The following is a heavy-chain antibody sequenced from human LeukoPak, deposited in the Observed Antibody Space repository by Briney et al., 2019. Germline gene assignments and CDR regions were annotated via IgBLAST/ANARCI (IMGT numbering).Heavy chain of an antibody. CDR1: GGTFSSYA. D-gene: IGHD2-15*01. CDR3: AMTRYCSGGSCYSNLYYYYYGMDV. V-gene: IGHV1-69*01. Sequence: SVKVSCKASGGTFSSYAISWVRQAPGQGLEWMGGIIPIFGTANYAQKFQGRVTITADESTSTAYMELSSLRSEDTAVYYCAMTRYCSGGSCYSNLYYYYYGMDVWGQGTTVTVSS. J-gene: IGHJ6*02. CDR2: IIPIFGTA.